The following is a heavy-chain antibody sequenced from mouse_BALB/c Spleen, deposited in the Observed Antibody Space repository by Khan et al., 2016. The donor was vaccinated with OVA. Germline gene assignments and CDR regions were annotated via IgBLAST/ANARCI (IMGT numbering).Heavy chain of an antibody. J-gene: IGHJ3*01. V-gene: IGHV3-2*02. CDR3: ATSGYEAWFAY. D-gene: IGHD2-14*01. Sequence: VQLQESGPGLVKPSQSLSLTCTVTGYSITSDYAWNWIRQFPRNKLEWMGYISYSGSTSYNPSLKIRISITRDTSKNQFFLQLNSVTTEDTATCFCATSGYEAWFAYWGQGTLVTVSA. CDR1: GYSITSDYA. CDR2: ISYSGST.